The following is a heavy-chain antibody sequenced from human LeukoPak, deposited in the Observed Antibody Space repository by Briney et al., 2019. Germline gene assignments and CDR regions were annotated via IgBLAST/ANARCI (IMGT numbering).Heavy chain of an antibody. J-gene: IGHJ4*02. Sequence: GPLDLSFEASGFPFSNYAMSWVRRAPGRGLEGVSAISGSGGGTYYADSVKGRFTISRDNSKNTLYLQMNSLRAEDTALYYCAKGVEYSSSPLDYWGQGTLVTVSS. CDR1: GFPFSNYA. V-gene: IGHV3-23*01. CDR2: ISGSGGGT. D-gene: IGHD6-6*01. CDR3: AKGVEYSSSPLDY.